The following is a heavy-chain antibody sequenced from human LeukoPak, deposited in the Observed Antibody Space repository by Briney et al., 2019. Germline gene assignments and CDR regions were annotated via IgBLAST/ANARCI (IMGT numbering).Heavy chain of an antibody. J-gene: IGHJ5*02. CDR1: GGTFSSYA. V-gene: IGHV1-69*01. CDR2: IIPIFGTA. CDR3: ARVLVPAAIRNNWFDP. Sequence: ASVEVSCKASGGTFSSYAISWVRQAPGQGLEWMGGIIPIFGTANYAQKFQGRVTITADESTSTAYMELSSLRSEDTAVYYCARVLVPAAIRNNWFDPWGQGTLVTVSS. D-gene: IGHD2-2*02.